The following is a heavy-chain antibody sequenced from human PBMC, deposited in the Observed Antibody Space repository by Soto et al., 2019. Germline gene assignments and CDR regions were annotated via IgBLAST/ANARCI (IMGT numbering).Heavy chain of an antibody. J-gene: IGHJ3*02. CDR1: GFTFSSYS. D-gene: IGHD5-18*01. CDR3: ATSSYGSMGGAFDI. V-gene: IGHV3-21*01. Sequence: GGSLRLSCAASGFTFSSYSMNWVRQAPGKGLEWVSSISSSSSYIYYADSVKGRFTISRDNAKNSLYLQMNSLRAEDTAVYYCATSSYGSMGGAFDIWGQGTMVTVSS. CDR2: ISSSSSYI.